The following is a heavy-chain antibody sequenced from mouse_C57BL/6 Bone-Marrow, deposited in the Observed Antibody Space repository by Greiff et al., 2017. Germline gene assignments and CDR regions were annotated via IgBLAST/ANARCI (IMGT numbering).Heavy chain of an antibody. Sequence: VKLQESDAELVKPGASVKISCKVSGYTFTDHTIHWMKQRPEQGLEWIGYIYPRDGSTKYNEKFKGKATLTADKSSSTAYMELRSLTSEDSAVYFCAGGGSSSHFDYWGQGTTLTVSS. J-gene: IGHJ2*01. CDR3: AGGGSSSHFDY. V-gene: IGHV1-78*01. D-gene: IGHD1-1*01. CDR1: GYTFTDHT. CDR2: IYPRDGST.